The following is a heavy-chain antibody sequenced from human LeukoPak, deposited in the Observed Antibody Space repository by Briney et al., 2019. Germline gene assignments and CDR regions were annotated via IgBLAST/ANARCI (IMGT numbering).Heavy chain of an antibody. CDR3: ARGPRRRYYYYGMDV. CDR2: INHSGST. J-gene: IGHJ6*02. CDR1: GGSFSGYY. Sequence: SETLSLTCAVYGGSFSGYYWSWIRQPPGEGLEWIGEINHSGSTNYNPSLKSRVTISVDTSKNQFSLKLSSVTAADTAVYYCARGPRRRYYYYGMDVWGQGTTVTVSS. V-gene: IGHV4-34*01.